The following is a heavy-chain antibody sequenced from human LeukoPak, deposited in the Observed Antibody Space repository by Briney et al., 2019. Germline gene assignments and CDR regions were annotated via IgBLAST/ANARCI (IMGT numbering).Heavy chain of an antibody. CDR2: FDPEDGET. CDR1: GYTLTELS. J-gene: IGHJ4*02. V-gene: IGHV1-24*01. D-gene: IGHD4-17*01. CDR3: ATDSGLYGDYPNFDY. Sequence: ASVKVSCKVSGYTLTELSMHWVRQAPGKGLEWMGGFDPEDGETIYAQKLQGRVTMTEDTSTDTAYMELSSLRSEDTAVYYCATDSGLYGDYPNFDYWGQGTLVTVSS.